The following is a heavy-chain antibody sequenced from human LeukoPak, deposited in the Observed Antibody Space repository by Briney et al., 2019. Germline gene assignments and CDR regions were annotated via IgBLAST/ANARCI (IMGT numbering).Heavy chain of an antibody. CDR1: GYTVTNYY. Sequence: ASVKVSCKAPGYTVTNYYMHWVRRAPGQGLEWMGMINPSTNGWTYAQKFQGRVTVTSDTSTSTIYMELSSLRSEDTAVYYCAGSSHQRNWFDPWGQGTLVIVSS. J-gene: IGHJ5*02. CDR3: AGSSHQRNWFDP. V-gene: IGHV1-46*01. D-gene: IGHD1-26*01. CDR2: INPSTNGW.